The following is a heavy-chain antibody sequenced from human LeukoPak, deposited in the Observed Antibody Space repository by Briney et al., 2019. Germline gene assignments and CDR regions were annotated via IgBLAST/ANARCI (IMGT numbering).Heavy chain of an antibody. Sequence: ASVKVFCKASGYTFTNQGIGWVRQAPGQGLEWLGWISVNNGNTQYAQSLQGRVIMTTDTSTSTAYMELRSLRSDDTAVYYCARDAISWTSDIYYYYGMDVWGQGTTVTVSS. J-gene: IGHJ6*02. CDR2: ISVNNGNT. D-gene: IGHD2-15*01. V-gene: IGHV1-18*01. CDR1: GYTFTNQG. CDR3: ARDAISWTSDIYYYYGMDV.